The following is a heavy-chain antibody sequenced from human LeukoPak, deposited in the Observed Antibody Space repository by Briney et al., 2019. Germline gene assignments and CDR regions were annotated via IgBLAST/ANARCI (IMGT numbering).Heavy chain of an antibody. Sequence: GESLKISCKGPGYSFTSYWIGWVRQMPEKGLDGMGIIYPGDSDTSYGPSFLGQVTISADKSISTAYLQWSSLKASDTAMYYCARHPKEVAAPRAPGDWFDPWGQGTLVTVSS. J-gene: IGHJ5*02. CDR2: IYPGDSDT. V-gene: IGHV5-51*01. D-gene: IGHD6-6*01. CDR1: GYSFTSYW. CDR3: ARHPKEVAAPRAPGDWFDP.